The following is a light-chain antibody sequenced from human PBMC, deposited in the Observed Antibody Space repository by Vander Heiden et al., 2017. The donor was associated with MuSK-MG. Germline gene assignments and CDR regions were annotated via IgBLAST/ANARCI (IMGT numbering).Light chain of an antibody. CDR3: QQYGSSPWT. J-gene: IGKJ1*01. CDR1: QSVTSPY. V-gene: IGKV3-20*01. CDR2: GIS. Sequence: EIVLTQSPGTLSLSPGERATLSCRASQSVTSPYLAWYQQKPGQAPRLIIYGISSRATGIPDRFSGRGSGTDFTLTISRLDPEDFAVYYCQQYGSSPWTFGLGTKVEIK.